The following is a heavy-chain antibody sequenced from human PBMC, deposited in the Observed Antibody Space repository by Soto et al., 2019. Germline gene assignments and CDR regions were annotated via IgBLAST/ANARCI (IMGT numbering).Heavy chain of an antibody. CDR3: ARRQWLVGGYYYGMDV. J-gene: IGHJ6*02. D-gene: IGHD6-19*01. CDR2: NSAYNGNT. V-gene: IGHV1-18*01. CDR1: GYTFTNYG. Sequence: QVQLVQSGAEVKKPGASVKVSCKASGYTFTNYGINWVRQAPGQGREWMGWNSAYNGNTNYAQKLQGRVTMTTDTSTSTAYMELRSLRSDDTAVYYCARRQWLVGGYYYGMDVWGQGTTVTVSS.